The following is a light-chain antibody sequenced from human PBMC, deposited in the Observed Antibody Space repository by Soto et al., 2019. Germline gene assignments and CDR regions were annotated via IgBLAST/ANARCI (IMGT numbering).Light chain of an antibody. V-gene: IGKV1D-12*01. J-gene: IGKJ4*01. Sequence: DIQMTQSPSSVFASVGDRVTITCRASQDISSWLAWYQQKPGKAPKVLIYAAFSLQSGGPSRFSGSVSGTDFTLTISSLQPEDFANYYCQQTKSFPLPFGGGTKVEIK. CDR2: AAF. CDR1: QDISSW. CDR3: QQTKSFPLP.